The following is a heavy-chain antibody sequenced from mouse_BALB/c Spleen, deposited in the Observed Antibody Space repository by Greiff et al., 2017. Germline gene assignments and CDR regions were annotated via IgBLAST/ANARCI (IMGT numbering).Heavy chain of an antibody. D-gene: IGHD1-1*01. J-gene: IGHJ3*01. V-gene: IGHV1-69*02. CDR3: TRYYGSSPAWFAY. Sequence: QVQLQQPGAELVRPGASVKLSCKASGYTFTSYWINWVKQRPGQGLEWIGNIYPSDSYTNYNQKFKDKATLTVDKSSSTAYMQLSSPTSEDSAVYYCTRYYGSSPAWFAYWGQGTLVTVSA. CDR2: IYPSDSYT. CDR1: GYTFTSYW.